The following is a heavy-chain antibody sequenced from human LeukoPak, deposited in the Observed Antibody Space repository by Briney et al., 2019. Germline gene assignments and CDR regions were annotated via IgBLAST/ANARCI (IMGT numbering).Heavy chain of an antibody. CDR1: GYTFTSYG. CDR2: ISAYNGNT. CDR3: ARDRLRSEGLAPGY. J-gene: IGHJ4*02. V-gene: IGHV1-18*01. D-gene: IGHD5-12*01. Sequence: ASVKVSCKASGYTFTSYGISWVRQAPGQGLEWMGWISAYNGNTNYAQKLQGRVTMTTDTSTSTAYMGLRSLRSDDTAVYYCARDRLRSEGLAPGYWGQGTLVTVSS.